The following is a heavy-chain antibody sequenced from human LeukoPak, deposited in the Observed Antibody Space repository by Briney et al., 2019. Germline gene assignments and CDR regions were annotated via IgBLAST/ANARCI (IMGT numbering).Heavy chain of an antibody. CDR2: INAGNGNT. J-gene: IGHJ4*02. CDR1: GYTFTSYA. CDR3: ARGYSSVPFDY. Sequence: ASVKVSCKASGYTFTSYAMHWVRQAPGQRLEWMGWINAGNGNTKYSQKFQGRVTITRDTSASIAYMELSSLRSEDTAVYYCARGYSSVPFDYWGQGTLVTVSS. D-gene: IGHD6-19*01. V-gene: IGHV1-3*01.